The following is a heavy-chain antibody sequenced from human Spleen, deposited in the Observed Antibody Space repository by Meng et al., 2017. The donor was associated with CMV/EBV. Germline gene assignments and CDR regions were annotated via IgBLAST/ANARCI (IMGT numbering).Heavy chain of an antibody. D-gene: IGHD3-3*01. CDR3: ARGPLHGYDFWSGHFDY. Sequence: ASVKVSCKASGYTITTYGLSWVRQAPGQGLEWMGWISAYNGNTNYVQNLQGRITMTTDTSTSTAYMELRSLRYDDTAVYYCARGPLHGYDFWSGHFDYWGQGTLVTVSS. CDR1: GYTITTYG. V-gene: IGHV1-18*01. CDR2: ISAYNGNT. J-gene: IGHJ4*02.